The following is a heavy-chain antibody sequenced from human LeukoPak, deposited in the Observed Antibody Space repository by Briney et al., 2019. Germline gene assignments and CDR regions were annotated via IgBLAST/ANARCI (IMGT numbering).Heavy chain of an antibody. CDR1: GFTFSSYW. CDR3: ARVYADLGHFDY. J-gene: IGHJ4*02. D-gene: IGHD1-26*01. V-gene: IGHV3-74*01. CDR2: INSDGSST. Sequence: PGGSLRLSCAASGFTFSSYWMRWVRQAPGNGLVWVSRINSDGSSTSYADSVKGRFTISRDNAKNTLYLQMNSLRAEDTAVYYCARVYADLGHFDYWGQGTLVTVSS.